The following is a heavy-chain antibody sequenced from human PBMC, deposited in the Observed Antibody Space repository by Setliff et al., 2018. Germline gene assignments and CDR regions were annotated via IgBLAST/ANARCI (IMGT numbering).Heavy chain of an antibody. CDR3: ARSPPNRGSGSGWYGDF. V-gene: IGHV1-2*06. Sequence: ASVKVSCKASGYIFTGYYIHWVRQAPGQGLEWMGRFNPNSGDTNSAQKFQGRVTMTRDTSISTAYMELRSLTSDDTAVYYCARSPPNRGSGSGWYGDFWGQGTLVTVS. CDR2: FNPNSGDT. D-gene: IGHD6-19*01. J-gene: IGHJ4*02. CDR1: GYIFTGYY.